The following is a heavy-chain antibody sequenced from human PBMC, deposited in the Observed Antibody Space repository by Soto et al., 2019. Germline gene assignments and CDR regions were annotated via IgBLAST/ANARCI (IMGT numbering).Heavy chain of an antibody. D-gene: IGHD4-4*01. CDR1: GGSFSGYY. CDR2: INHSGST. J-gene: IGHJ4*02. Sequence: QVQLQQWGAGLLKPSETLSLTCAVYGGSFSGYYWSWIRQTPGKGLEWIGEINHSGSTNYNPSLKSRVTISVDTSKNQFSLKLSSVTAADTAVYYCARSRDSNYDFDYWGQGTLVTVSS. V-gene: IGHV4-34*01. CDR3: ARSRDSNYDFDY.